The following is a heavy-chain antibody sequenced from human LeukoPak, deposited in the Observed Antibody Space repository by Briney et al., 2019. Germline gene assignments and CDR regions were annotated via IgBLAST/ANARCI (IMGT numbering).Heavy chain of an antibody. Sequence: SETLSLTCTVSGGSNSSYYWSWIRQPAGKALEWIGRIYTSGSAKYNPSLKSRVTMSVDTSKNQFSLKLSSVTAADTAVYYCARVGDYYDSSGYPFDYWGQGTLVTVSS. CDR2: IYTSGSA. J-gene: IGHJ4*02. V-gene: IGHV4-4*07. CDR1: GGSNSSYY. D-gene: IGHD3-22*01. CDR3: ARVGDYYDSSGYPFDY.